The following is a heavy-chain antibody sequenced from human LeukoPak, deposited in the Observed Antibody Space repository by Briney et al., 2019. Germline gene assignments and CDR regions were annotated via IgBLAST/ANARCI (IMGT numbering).Heavy chain of an antibody. CDR1: GYSFSSYW. CDR2: IYPRDSDT. Sequence: PGQSLKISCKGSGYSFSSYWIGCVRQMPGKGLEWMGVIYPRDSDTTYSPSFQGQVTISADKSISTAYLQWSSLKASDTAIYYCARLLAAAGALRHWGQGTLVTVSS. J-gene: IGHJ1*01. D-gene: IGHD6-13*01. V-gene: IGHV5-51*01. CDR3: ARLLAAAGALRH.